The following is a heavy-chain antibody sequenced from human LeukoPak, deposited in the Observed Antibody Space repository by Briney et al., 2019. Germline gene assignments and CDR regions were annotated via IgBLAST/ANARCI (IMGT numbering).Heavy chain of an antibody. CDR1: GGSISSYY. J-gene: IGHJ4*02. D-gene: IGHD6-6*01. CDR2: IYYSGGT. CDR3: ARGPSSSPFDY. Sequence: PSETLSLTCAVSGGSISSYYWSWIRQPPGKGLEWIGYIYYSGGTNYNPSLKSRVTISVDTSKNQFSLKLSSVTAADTAVYYCARGPSSSPFDYWGQGTLVTVSS. V-gene: IGHV4-59*01.